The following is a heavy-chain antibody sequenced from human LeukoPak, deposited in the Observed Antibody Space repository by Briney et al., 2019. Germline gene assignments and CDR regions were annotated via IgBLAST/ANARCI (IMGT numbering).Heavy chain of an antibody. CDR1: GFTFSSYS. D-gene: IGHD4-17*01. J-gene: IGHJ1*01. V-gene: IGHV3-21*04. CDR2: ISSSSRHI. CDR3: VRDFSTVTTAYLHH. Sequence: GSLRLSCAASGFTFSSYSMNWVRQAPGKGLEWVSSISSSSRHIYYADSVKGRFTIFRDDAKNSLFLQMDSLRVEDTAMYYCVRDFSTVTTAYLHHWGQGTLLTVSS.